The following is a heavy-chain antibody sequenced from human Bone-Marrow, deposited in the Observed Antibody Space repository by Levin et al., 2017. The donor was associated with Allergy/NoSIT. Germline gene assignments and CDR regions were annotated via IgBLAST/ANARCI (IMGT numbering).Heavy chain of an antibody. D-gene: IGHD5-12*01. CDR3: ARYNGYDFDY. J-gene: IGHJ4*02. CDR2: IYYSGNT. V-gene: IGHV4-31*03. CDR1: GGSISSGGYY. Sequence: KASETLSLIRTVSGGSISSGGYYWSWIRQHPGTGLEWIGYIYYSGNTYYNPSLKSRVSMSVVTSQNQFSLKVSSVTAADTAVYYCARYNGYDFDYWGKGVLVTVSS.